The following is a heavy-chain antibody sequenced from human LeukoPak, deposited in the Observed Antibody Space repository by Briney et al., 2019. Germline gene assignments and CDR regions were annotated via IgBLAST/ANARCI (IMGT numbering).Heavy chain of an antibody. Sequence: GGSLRLSCAASGFTFSSYSMNWVRQAPGKGPEWVSSISSSSSYIYYADSVKGRFTISRDNAKNSLYLQMNSLRAEDTAVYYCARGPSSSWYRGYYFDYWGQGTLVTVSS. J-gene: IGHJ4*02. CDR1: GFTFSSYS. V-gene: IGHV3-21*01. CDR2: ISSSSSYI. D-gene: IGHD6-13*01. CDR3: ARGPSSSWYRGYYFDY.